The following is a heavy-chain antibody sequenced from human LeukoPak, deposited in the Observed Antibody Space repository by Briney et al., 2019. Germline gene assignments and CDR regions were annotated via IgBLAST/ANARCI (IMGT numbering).Heavy chain of an antibody. CDR1: GFTFSSYE. CDR3: AGRKYGSGSYYIRAFDI. Sequence: GGSLRLSCAASGFTFSSYEMNWVRQAPGKGLEWVSYISSSGSTIYYADSVKGRFTISRDNAKNSLYLQMNSLRAEDTAVYYCAGRKYGSGSYYIRAFDIWGQGTMVTVSS. CDR2: ISSSGSTI. D-gene: IGHD3-10*01. V-gene: IGHV3-48*03. J-gene: IGHJ3*02.